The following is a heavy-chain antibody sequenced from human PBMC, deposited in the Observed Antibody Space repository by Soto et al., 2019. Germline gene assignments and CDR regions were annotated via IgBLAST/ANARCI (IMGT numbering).Heavy chain of an antibody. J-gene: IGHJ5*02. CDR1: GFTFSSYG. CDR3: ARSIAAAANWFDP. Sequence: QVQLVESGGGVVQPGRSLRLSCAASGFTFSSYGMHWVRQAPGKGLEWVAVIWYDGSNKYYADSVKGRFTISRDNSKNTLYLQMNSLRAEDTAVYYCARSIAAAANWFDPWGQGTLVTVSS. D-gene: IGHD6-13*01. V-gene: IGHV3-33*01. CDR2: IWYDGSNK.